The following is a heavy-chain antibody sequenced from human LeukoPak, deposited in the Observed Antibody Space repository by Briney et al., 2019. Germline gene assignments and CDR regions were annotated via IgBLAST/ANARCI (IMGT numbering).Heavy chain of an antibody. CDR1: GFTFSNYW. CDR2: IKQDGSEK. V-gene: IGHV3-7*03. Sequence: GGSLRLSCAASGFTFSNYWMSWVRQAPGKGLEWVANIKQDGSEKYYVDSVKGRFTISRDNAKNSLFLQMNSLRAEDTAIYYCARVGSFTHQWSGWGQGTLVTVSS. CDR3: ARVGSFTHQWSG. D-gene: IGHD2-15*01. J-gene: IGHJ4*02.